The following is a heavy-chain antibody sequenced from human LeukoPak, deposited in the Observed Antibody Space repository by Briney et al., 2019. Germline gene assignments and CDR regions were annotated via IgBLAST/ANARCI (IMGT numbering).Heavy chain of an antibody. Sequence: GGSLRLSCAASGFTLSSYAMNWVRQAPGKGLEWVSAISSSGGNTYYADSVKGRFTISRDSSKNTLYLQMNSLRAEDTAVYYCAKKGPIAAAWYMDVWGKGTTVTVSS. V-gene: IGHV3-23*01. CDR1: GFTLSSYA. CDR2: ISSSGGNT. CDR3: AKKGPIAAAWYMDV. D-gene: IGHD6-13*01. J-gene: IGHJ6*03.